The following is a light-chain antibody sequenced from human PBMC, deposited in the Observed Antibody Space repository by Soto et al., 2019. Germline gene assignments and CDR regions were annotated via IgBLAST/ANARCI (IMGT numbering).Light chain of an antibody. J-gene: IGKJ2*01. CDR1: QSISSW. CDR2: DAS. Sequence: DIQMTQSPSTLSASVGDRVTITCRASQSISSWLAWYQQKPGKAPKLLIYDASSLESGVPSRFSGSGSGTEFTLTISSLQXXXXXTYYCQQYNSYSPYTFGQGTKLEIK. CDR3: QQYNSYSPYT. V-gene: IGKV1-5*01.